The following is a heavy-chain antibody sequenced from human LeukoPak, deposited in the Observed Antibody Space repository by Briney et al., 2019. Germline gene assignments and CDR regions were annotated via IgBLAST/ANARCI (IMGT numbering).Heavy chain of an antibody. V-gene: IGHV3-21*01. CDR2: ISSSSSYI. CDR3: ARDKVDTAMGYYYYGMDV. Sequence: GGSLRLSCAASGFTFSSYSMNWVRQAPGKGLEWVSSISSSSSYIYYADSVKGRFTISRDNAKNSLYLQMNSLRAEDTAVYYCARDKVDTAMGYYYYGMDVRGQGTTVTVSS. J-gene: IGHJ6*02. D-gene: IGHD5-18*01. CDR1: GFTFSSYS.